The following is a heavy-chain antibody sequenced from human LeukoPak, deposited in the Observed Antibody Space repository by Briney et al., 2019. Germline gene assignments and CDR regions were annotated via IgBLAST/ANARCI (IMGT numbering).Heavy chain of an antibody. CDR3: ARSAGSSGWYREYYFDY. J-gene: IGHJ4*02. CDR2: MNPNSGNT. CDR1: GYTFTSYG. V-gene: IGHV1-8*03. D-gene: IGHD6-19*01. Sequence: ASVKVSCKASGYTFTSYGINWVRQATGQGLEWMGWMNPNSGNTGYAQKFQGRVTITRNTSISTAYMELSSLRSEDTAVYYCARSAGSSGWYREYYFDYWGQGTLVTVSS.